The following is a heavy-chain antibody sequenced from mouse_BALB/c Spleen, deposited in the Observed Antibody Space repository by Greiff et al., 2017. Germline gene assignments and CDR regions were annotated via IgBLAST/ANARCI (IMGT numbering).Heavy chain of an antibody. J-gene: IGHJ2*01. Sequence: EVQLVESGGGLVKPGGSLKLSCAASGFTFSSYAMSWVRQTPEKRLEWVATISSGGSYTYYPDSVKGRFTISRDNAKHTLYLQMSSLKSEDTAMYYCARRSDYDGFDYWGQGTTLTVSS. V-gene: IGHV5-9-3*01. CDR1: GFTFSSYA. CDR3: ARRSDYDGFDY. CDR2: ISSGGSYT. D-gene: IGHD2-4*01.